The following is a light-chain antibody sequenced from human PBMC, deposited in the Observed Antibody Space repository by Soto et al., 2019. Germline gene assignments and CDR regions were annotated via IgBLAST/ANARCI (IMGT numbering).Light chain of an antibody. Sequence: DIQMTQSPSSLSASFGDRVTITCRASQGIGVYLAWFQQKPGNAPKLLIYAASTLQSGVPSRFSGSGSGTDLTLAISGLQPADVATYYWQKYNSAPLTFGGGTKVEIK. CDR3: QKYNSAPLT. CDR2: AAS. CDR1: QGIGVY. V-gene: IGKV1-27*01. J-gene: IGKJ4*01.